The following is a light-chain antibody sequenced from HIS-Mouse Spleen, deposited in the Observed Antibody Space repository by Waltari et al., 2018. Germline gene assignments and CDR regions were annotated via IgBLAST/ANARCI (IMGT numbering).Light chain of an antibody. CDR3: QQRSNWPWT. V-gene: IGKV3-11*01. CDR1: QSVSSY. CDR2: DAS. Sequence: EIVLTQSPATLSLSPGERATLSCRASQSVSSYLAWYQQKPGQAPRLLIYDASNRATGIPDRFSGSGSVTDFTLTISSLEPEDFAVYYCQQRSNWPWTFGQGTKVEIK. J-gene: IGKJ1*01.